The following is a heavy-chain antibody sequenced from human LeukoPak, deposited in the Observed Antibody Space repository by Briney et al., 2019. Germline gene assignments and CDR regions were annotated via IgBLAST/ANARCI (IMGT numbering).Heavy chain of an antibody. J-gene: IGHJ3*02. Sequence: PGGSLRLSCAASGFTFSSYAMSWVRQAPGKGLEWIGYIYYSGSTNYNPSLKSRVTISVDTSKNQFSLKLSSVTAADTAVYYCARGGLGYCSGGSCPGDAFDIWGQGTMVTVSS. V-gene: IGHV4-59*01. CDR1: GFTFSSYA. D-gene: IGHD2-15*01. CDR3: ARGGLGYCSGGSCPGDAFDI. CDR2: IYYSGST.